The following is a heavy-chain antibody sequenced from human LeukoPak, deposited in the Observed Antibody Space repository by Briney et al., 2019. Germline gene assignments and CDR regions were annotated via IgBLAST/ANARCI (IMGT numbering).Heavy chain of an antibody. J-gene: IGHJ4*02. D-gene: IGHD3-10*01. Sequence: GGSLRLSCAASGFTFDDYAMHWVRQAPGKGLEWVSGISWDSGSISYADSVKGRFTISRDNAKNSLCLQMNSLRAEDTALYYCAKDIGTGFGELVFDYWGQGTLVTASS. CDR2: ISWDSGSI. V-gene: IGHV3-9*01. CDR1: GFTFDDYA. CDR3: AKDIGTGFGELVFDY.